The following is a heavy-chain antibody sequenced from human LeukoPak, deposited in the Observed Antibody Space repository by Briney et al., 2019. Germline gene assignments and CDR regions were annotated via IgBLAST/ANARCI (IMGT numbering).Heavy chain of an antibody. V-gene: IGHV1-18*01. CDR2: ISAYNGNT. J-gene: IGHJ5*02. CDR1: GYAFTSYH. CDR3: PRDSNGYSSSWFNWFDP. D-gene: IGHD6-13*01. Sequence: ASVKVSCKASGYAFTSYHISWVRQAPGQGLEWMGWISAYNGNTNYAQKLQGRVTMTTDTSTSTAYMELRSLRSDDTAVYYCPRDSNGYSSSWFNWFDPWGQGTLVTVSS.